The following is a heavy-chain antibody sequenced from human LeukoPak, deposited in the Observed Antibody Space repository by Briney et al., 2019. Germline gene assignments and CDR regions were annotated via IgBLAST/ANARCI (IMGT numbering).Heavy chain of an antibody. CDR2: IKSKTDGGTT. CDR1: GFTFSDHY. D-gene: IGHD5-12*01. V-gene: IGHV3-15*01. Sequence: GGSLRLSCAASGFTFSDHYMDWVRQAPGKGLEWVGRIKSKTDGGTTDYAAPVKGRFTISRDDSKNTLYLQMNSLKTEDTAVYYCTTASGYDGGNYWGQGTLVTVSS. CDR3: TTASGYDGGNY. J-gene: IGHJ4*02.